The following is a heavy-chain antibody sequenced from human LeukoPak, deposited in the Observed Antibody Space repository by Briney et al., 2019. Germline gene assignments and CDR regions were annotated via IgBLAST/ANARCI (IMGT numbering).Heavy chain of an antibody. CDR3: ARHQPATYYYDSSGYPYFDY. CDR1: GGSISRYY. V-gene: IGHV4-59*01. J-gene: IGHJ4*02. CDR2: IYYSGST. D-gene: IGHD3-22*01. Sequence: SETLSLTCTVSGGSISRYYWSWIRQPPGKGLERIGYIYYSGSTNYNPSLKSRVTISVDTSKNQFSLKLNSVTAADTAVYYCARHQPATYYYDSSGYPYFDYWGQGTLVTVSS.